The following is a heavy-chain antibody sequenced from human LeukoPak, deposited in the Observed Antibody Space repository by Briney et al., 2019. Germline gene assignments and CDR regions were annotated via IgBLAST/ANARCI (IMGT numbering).Heavy chain of an antibody. CDR1: GFTVSSNF. CDR3: ARSQSSGWHGGAFDI. CDR2: ICSGGST. Sequence: PGGSLRLSCAASGFTVSSNFMSWVRQAPGKGLQWVSIICSGGSTDYADSVRGRFSVSRDSSKNTLSLQMNSLRSEDTAVYYCARSQSSGWHGGAFDIWGQGTMVTVSS. V-gene: IGHV3-53*05. D-gene: IGHD6-19*01. J-gene: IGHJ3*02.